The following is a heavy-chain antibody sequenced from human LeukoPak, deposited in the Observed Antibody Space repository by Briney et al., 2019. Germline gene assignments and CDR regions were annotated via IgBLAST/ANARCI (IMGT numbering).Heavy chain of an antibody. D-gene: IGHD6-13*01. Sequence: GASVKVSCKASGYTFASYGISWVRQPAGHGIEWMGWISAYNGNTNYAQKLQGRITMTTDTSTSTAYMELRSLRSDDTAVYYCARDGSSWYIRDFDYWGQGTLVTVSS. CDR2: ISAYNGNT. V-gene: IGHV1-18*01. CDR3: ARDGSSWYIRDFDY. J-gene: IGHJ4*02. CDR1: GYTFASYG.